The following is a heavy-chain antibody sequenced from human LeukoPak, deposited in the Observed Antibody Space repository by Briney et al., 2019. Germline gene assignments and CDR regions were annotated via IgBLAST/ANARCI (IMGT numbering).Heavy chain of an antibody. CDR1: GGSISSSSYY. D-gene: IGHD3-10*01. CDR3: ARALLGNGFGDSKIRNWFDP. V-gene: IGHV4-61*01. Sequence: TSETLSLTCTVSGGSISSSSYYWSWIRQPPGKGLEWIGYIYYSGSTNYNPSLKSRVTISVDTSKNQFSLKLSSVTAADTAVYYCARALLGNGFGDSKIRNWFDPWGQGTLVTVSS. J-gene: IGHJ5*02. CDR2: IYYSGST.